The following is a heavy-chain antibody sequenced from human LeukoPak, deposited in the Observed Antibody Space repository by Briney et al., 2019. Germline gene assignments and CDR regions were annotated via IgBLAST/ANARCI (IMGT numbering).Heavy chain of an antibody. J-gene: IGHJ6*02. CDR2: ISYDGSKE. V-gene: IGHV3-30*04. CDR3: ATPHYYYYGMDV. Sequence: GGSLRLSCAASGFTFSLYAMHWVRQAPGKGLEWVAVISYDGSKEYYADSVKGRFTISRDNSKNTLYLQMNSLRAEDTAVYYCATPHYYYYGMDVWGQGTTVTVSS. CDR1: GFTFSLYA.